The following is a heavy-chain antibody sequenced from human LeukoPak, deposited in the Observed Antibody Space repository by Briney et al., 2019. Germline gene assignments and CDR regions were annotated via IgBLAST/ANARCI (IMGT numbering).Heavy chain of an antibody. D-gene: IGHD6-13*01. CDR3: ARDLPIAAAGTTGFDY. J-gene: IGHJ4*02. Sequence: GGSLRLSCAASGFTFSSYWMNWVRQAPGKGLVWVSRIASDGSSTTYADSVKGRFSISRDNAKNTLYLQMNSLRVEDTAVYYCARDLPIAAAGTTGFDYWGQGTLVTVSS. CDR1: GFTFSSYW. CDR2: IASDGSST. V-gene: IGHV3-74*01.